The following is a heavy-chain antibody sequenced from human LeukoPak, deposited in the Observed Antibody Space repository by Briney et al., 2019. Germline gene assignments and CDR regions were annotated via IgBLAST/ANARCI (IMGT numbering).Heavy chain of an antibody. CDR1: GGSISTYY. D-gene: IGHD6-6*01. CDR2: IHASGPT. J-gene: IGHJ4*02. Sequence: SETLSLTCTVSGGSISTYYWSWIRRPPGKGLEWIAYIHASGPTNYNPSLKSRITISVDTSKNQFSLKLSSVTAADTAVYYCARHDAGIAARPLDNWGQGTLVTVSS. V-gene: IGHV4-4*09. CDR3: ARHDAGIAARPLDN.